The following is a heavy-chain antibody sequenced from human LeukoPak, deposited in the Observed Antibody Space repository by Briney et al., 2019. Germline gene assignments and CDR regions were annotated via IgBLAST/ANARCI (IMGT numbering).Heavy chain of an antibody. V-gene: IGHV4-59*01. CDR2: ISYSGST. CDR1: GGSISSYY. Sequence: SETLSLTCTVPGGSISSYYWSWIRQPPGKGLEWIGYISYSGSTNYNPSLKSRVTISVDTSKNQFSLKLTSVTAADTAVYYCARVGRGVNLLDYWGQGTLVTVSS. J-gene: IGHJ4*02. CDR3: ARVGRGVNLLDY. D-gene: IGHD3-10*01.